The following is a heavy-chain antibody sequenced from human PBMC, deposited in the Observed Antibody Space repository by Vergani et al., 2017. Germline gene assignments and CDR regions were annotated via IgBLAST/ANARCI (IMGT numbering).Heavy chain of an antibody. D-gene: IGHD6-13*01. CDR2: ISYDGSNK. V-gene: IGHV3-30-3*01. CDR1: GFTFSSYA. Sequence: QVQLVESGGGVVQPGRSLRLSCAASGFTFSSYAMHWVRQAPGKGLEWVAVISYDGSNKYYADSVKGRFTISRDNSKNTLYLQMNSLRAEDTAVYYCARTPPPYSSSWSSDYYYYYYMDVWGKGTTVTVSS. J-gene: IGHJ6*03. CDR3: ARTPPPYSSSWSSDYYYYYYMDV.